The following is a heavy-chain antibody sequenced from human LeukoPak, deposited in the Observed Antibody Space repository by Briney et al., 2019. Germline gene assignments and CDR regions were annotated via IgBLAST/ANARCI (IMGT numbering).Heavy chain of an antibody. Sequence: PGGSLRLSCAASGLIFRSYAMSWVRQAPGKGLEWVSGTNWNGGFITYADSVKGRFTISRDSAKNSLYLEMNSLRGEDTAFYYCAKDISPRRYYDWPTSDFDFWGQGTLVTVSS. CDR3: AKDISPRRYYDWPTSDFDF. J-gene: IGHJ4*02. CDR1: GLIFRSYA. D-gene: IGHD3-9*01. V-gene: IGHV3-9*01. CDR2: TNWNGGFI.